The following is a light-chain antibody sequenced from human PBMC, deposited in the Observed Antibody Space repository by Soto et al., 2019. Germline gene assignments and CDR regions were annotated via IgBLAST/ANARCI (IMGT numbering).Light chain of an antibody. J-gene: IGKJ4*01. CDR3: QQANNFPLT. V-gene: IGKV1-12*01. Sequence: DIQMTQSPSFVSASVGDTVSITCRASRVIGDWLAWYQHKPGKVPKLLIYGASTLQSGVPSRFSASGVGTDFTLTISTLQPEDFATYSCQQANNFPLTFGGGTRWIS. CDR2: GAS. CDR1: RVIGDW.